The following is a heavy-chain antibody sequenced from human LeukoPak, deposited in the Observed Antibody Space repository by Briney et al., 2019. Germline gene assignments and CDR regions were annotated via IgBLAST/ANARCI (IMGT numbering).Heavy chain of an antibody. Sequence: GGSLRLSYAASGFTVSSNYMSWVRQAPGKGLEWVANIKQDGSEKYYVDSVKGRFTISRDNAKNSLYLQMNSLRAEDTAVYYCARVIVGATTDYYYYYMDVWGKGTTVTISS. CDR3: ARVIVGATTDYYYYYMDV. CDR2: IKQDGSEK. V-gene: IGHV3-7*01. J-gene: IGHJ6*03. D-gene: IGHD1-26*01. CDR1: GFTVSSNY.